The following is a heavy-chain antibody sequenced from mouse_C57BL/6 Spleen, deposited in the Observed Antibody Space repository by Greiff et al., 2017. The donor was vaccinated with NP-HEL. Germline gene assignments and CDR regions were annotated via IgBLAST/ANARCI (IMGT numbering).Heavy chain of an antibody. CDR1: GYAFSSSW. J-gene: IGHJ4*01. Sequence: VQLVESGPELVKPGASVKISCKASGYAFSSSWMNWVKQRPGKGLEWIGRIYPGDGDTNYNGKFKGKATLTADKSSSTAYMQLSSLTSEDSAVDFCARSSSGPYAMDYWGQGTSVTVSS. V-gene: IGHV1-82*01. D-gene: IGHD3-2*02. CDR3: ARSSSGPYAMDY. CDR2: IYPGDGDT.